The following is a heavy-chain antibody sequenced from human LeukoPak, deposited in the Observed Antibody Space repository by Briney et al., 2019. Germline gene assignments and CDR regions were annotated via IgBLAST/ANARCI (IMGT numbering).Heavy chain of an antibody. Sequence: LAGGSLRLSCAASGFTFSSSWMHWVRQVPGKGLVWVSHISPDGSYTDYADSVKGRFIISRDNAKNTMSLQMNSLRAEDTAVYYCAKGHTVTLFDYWGQGTLVTVSS. CDR3: AKGHTVTLFDY. CDR1: GFTFSSSW. CDR2: ISPDGSYT. V-gene: IGHV3-74*01. D-gene: IGHD4-17*01. J-gene: IGHJ4*02.